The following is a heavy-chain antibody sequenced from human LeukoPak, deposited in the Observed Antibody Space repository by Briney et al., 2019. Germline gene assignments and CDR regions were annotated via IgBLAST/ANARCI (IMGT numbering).Heavy chain of an antibody. CDR2: IKSTSDGGTT. Sequence: GGSLRLSCAASGFTFSNAWMSWVRQATGRGLEWVGRIKSTSDGGTTDYAAPVKGRFTISRDDSKNTLYLQMNSLKTEDTAVYYCTTMAAAGHFDYWGQGTLGTVSS. CDR3: TTMAAAGHFDY. CDR1: GFTFSNAW. D-gene: IGHD6-13*01. V-gene: IGHV3-15*01. J-gene: IGHJ4*02.